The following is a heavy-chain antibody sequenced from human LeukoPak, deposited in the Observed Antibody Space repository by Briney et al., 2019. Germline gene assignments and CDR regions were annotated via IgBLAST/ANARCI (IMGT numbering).Heavy chain of an antibody. D-gene: IGHD4-17*01. CDR2: INPNSGGT. J-gene: IGHJ3*02. CDR1: GYTFTGYY. V-gene: IGHV1-2*02. CDR3: ARVGGYGDYLDAFDI. Sequence: ASVKVSCKASGYTFTGYYMHWVRQAPGQGLEWMGWINPNSGGTNYAQKFQGRVTMTRDTSISTAYMELSRLRSDDTAVYYCARVGGYGDYLDAFDIWGQGTMVTVSP.